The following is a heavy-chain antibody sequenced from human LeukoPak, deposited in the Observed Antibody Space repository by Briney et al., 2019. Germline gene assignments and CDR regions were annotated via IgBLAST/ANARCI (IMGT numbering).Heavy chain of an antibody. D-gene: IGHD5-24*01. V-gene: IGHV4-39*07. CDR1: GGSISSYY. CDR2: IYYSGST. Sequence: SETLSLTCTVSGGSISSYYWGWMRQPPGKELEWIGSIYYSGSTYNNPSLTSRVTISVDTSKNQFSLKLTSVTAADTAVYYCAGDRDGYNYFDYWGQGTLVTVSS. CDR3: AGDRDGYNYFDY. J-gene: IGHJ4*02.